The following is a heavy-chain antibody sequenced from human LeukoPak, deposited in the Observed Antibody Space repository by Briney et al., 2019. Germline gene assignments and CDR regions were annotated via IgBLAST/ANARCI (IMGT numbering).Heavy chain of an antibody. J-gene: IGHJ3*02. CDR2: IYYSGST. CDR3: ARYSGSYPHDAFEI. Sequence: SETLSLTCTVSGGSITSYYWSWIRQPPGKGLEWIGYIYYSGSTSYNPSLKSRVTISVDTSKNQFSLKLRSVTAADTAVYYCARYSGSYPHDAFEIWGQGTMVTVSS. D-gene: IGHD1-26*01. V-gene: IGHV4-59*01. CDR1: GGSITSYY.